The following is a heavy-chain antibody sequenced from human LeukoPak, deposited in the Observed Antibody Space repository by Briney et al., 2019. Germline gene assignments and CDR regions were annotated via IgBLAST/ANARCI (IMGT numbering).Heavy chain of an antibody. Sequence: SETLSLTCAVYGGSFSGYYWSWIRQPPGKGLEWIGEINHSGSTNYNPSLKSRVTISVDTSKNQFSLKLSSVTAADTAVYYCARGDVGNYDFWSGYFLREYFDYWGQGTLVTVSS. V-gene: IGHV4-34*01. CDR1: GGSFSGYY. J-gene: IGHJ4*02. CDR2: INHSGST. D-gene: IGHD3-3*01. CDR3: ARGDVGNYDFWSGYFLREYFDY.